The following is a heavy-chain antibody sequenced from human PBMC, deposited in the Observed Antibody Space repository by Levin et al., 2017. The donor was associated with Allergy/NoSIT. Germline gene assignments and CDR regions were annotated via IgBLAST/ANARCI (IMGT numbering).Heavy chain of an antibody. D-gene: IGHD6-6*01. CDR3: AKTSYELSSSWGGFDY. J-gene: IGHJ4*02. Sequence: GGSLRLSCAASGFTFSTYWMNWVRQAPGKGLEWVANIKEDGSEKYYLDSVKGRFTISRDNAKNSLYLQMNSLRVEDTAVYYCAKTSYELSSSWGGFDYWGQGTLVTVSS. CDR1: GFTFSTYW. CDR2: IKEDGSEK. V-gene: IGHV3-7*01.